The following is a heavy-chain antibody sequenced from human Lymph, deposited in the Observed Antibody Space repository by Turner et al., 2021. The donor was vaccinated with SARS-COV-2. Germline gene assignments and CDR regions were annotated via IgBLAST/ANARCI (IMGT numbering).Heavy chain of an antibody. J-gene: IGHJ3*02. Sequence: QVQLVQSGAEVKKPGALVKVSCKASGYTFTGYYVHWVRQAPGQGLEWMGWINPNRGGTDYAQNFQGRVTMTRDTSISTAYMELSRLSSDDTAVYYCARSLGYSSGWYGDAFDIWGLGTMVTVSS. CDR2: INPNRGGT. V-gene: IGHV1-2*02. D-gene: IGHD6-19*01. CDR1: GYTFTGYY. CDR3: ARSLGYSSGWYGDAFDI.